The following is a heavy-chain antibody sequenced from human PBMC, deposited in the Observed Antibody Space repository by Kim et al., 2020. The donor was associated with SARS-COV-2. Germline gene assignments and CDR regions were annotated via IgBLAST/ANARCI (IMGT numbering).Heavy chain of an antibody. V-gene: IGHV3-21*01. CDR3: ARGPLSIVVVPAANNWFDP. J-gene: IGHJ5*02. CDR2: ISSSSSYI. CDR1: GFTFSSYS. D-gene: IGHD2-2*01. Sequence: GGSLRLSCAASGFTFSSYSMNWVRQAPGKGLEWVSSISSSSSYIYYADSVKGRFTISRDNAKNSLYLQMNSLRAEDTAVYYCARGPLSIVVVPAANNWFDPWGQGTLVTVSS.